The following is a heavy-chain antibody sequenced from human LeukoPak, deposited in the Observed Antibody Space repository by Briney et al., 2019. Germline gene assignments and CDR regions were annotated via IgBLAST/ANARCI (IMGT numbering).Heavy chain of an antibody. J-gene: IGHJ5*02. CDR1: GGSISSYY. Sequence: SETLSLTCTVSGGSISSYYWSWIRQPAGKGLEWIGRIYTSGSTNYNPSLKSRVTMSVDTSKNQFSLKLRSVTAADTAVYYCARDGSGSYYSWFDPWGQGTLVTVSS. V-gene: IGHV4-4*07. D-gene: IGHD3-10*01. CDR2: IYTSGST. CDR3: ARDGSGSYYSWFDP.